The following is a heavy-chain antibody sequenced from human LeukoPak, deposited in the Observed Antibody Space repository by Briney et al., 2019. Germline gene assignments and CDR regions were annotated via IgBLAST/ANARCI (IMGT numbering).Heavy chain of an antibody. CDR2: IKSRTDGGTT. CDR1: GFTFSHAW. J-gene: IGHJ5*02. CDR3: AKGGLRDGYSYAS. D-gene: IGHD5-24*01. Sequence: PGGSLRLSCAASGFTFSHAWMSWVRQAPGKGLEWVGRIKSRTDGGTTDYAAPVKGRFTISRDDSRDTLYLQMNSLKAEDTAVYYCAKGGLRDGYSYASWGQGTLITVSS. V-gene: IGHV3-15*01.